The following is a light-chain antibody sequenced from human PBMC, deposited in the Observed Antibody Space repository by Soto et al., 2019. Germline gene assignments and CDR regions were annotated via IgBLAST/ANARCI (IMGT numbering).Light chain of an antibody. CDR3: SSYAGSNNPYV. CDR1: SGDIGGYDY. J-gene: IGLJ1*01. V-gene: IGLV2-8*01. Sequence: QSVLTQPPSASGSPGQSVTISCTGTSGDIGGYDYVSWYQQHPGKAPKLMIYEVTKRPLGVPDRFSGSKSGNTASLTVSGLQAKDEADYYCSSYAGSNNPYVFGTGTKVTVL. CDR2: EVT.